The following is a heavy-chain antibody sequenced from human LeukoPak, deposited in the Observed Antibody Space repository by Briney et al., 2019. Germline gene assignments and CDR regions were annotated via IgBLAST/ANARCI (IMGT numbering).Heavy chain of an antibody. CDR1: GYTFTGYY. CDR3: AREFCSGGSCYRPFDY. CDR2: ISAYNGNT. J-gene: IGHJ4*02. D-gene: IGHD2-15*01. V-gene: IGHV1-18*04. Sequence: ASVKVSCKASGYTFTGYYMHWVRQAPGQGLEWMGWISAYNGNTNYAQKLQGRVAMTTDTSTSTAYMELRSLRSDDTAVYYCAREFCSGGSCYRPFDYWGQGTLVTVSS.